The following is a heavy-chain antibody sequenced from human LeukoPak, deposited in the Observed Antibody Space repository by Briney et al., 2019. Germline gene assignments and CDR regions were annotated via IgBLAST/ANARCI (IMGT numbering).Heavy chain of an antibody. V-gene: IGHV3-7*01. CDR2: IKQDGSEK. CDR3: ARVGYFDWLWGAFDI. J-gene: IGHJ3*02. D-gene: IGHD3-9*01. CDR1: GFTFSSYW. Sequence: GGSLRLSCAASGFTFSSYWMSWVRQAPGKGLEWVANIKQDGSEKYYVDSVKGRFTISRDNAKNSLYLQMNSLRAEDTAVYYCARVGYFDWLWGAFDIWGQGTMVTVSS.